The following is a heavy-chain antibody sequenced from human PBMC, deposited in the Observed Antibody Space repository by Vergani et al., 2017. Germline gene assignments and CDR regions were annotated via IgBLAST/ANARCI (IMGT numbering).Heavy chain of an antibody. CDR2: IGTAGDT. Sequence: EVQLVESGGGLVQPGGSLRLSCAASGFTFSSYDMHWVRQATGKGLEWVSAIGTAGDTYYPGSVKGRFTISRENAKNSLYLQMNSLRAGDTAVYYCARGYRFAWQQRVSNLYYYGMDVWGQGTTVTVSS. V-gene: IGHV3-13*01. D-gene: IGHD6-13*01. J-gene: IGHJ6*02. CDR1: GFTFSSYD. CDR3: ARGYRFAWQQRVSNLYYYGMDV.